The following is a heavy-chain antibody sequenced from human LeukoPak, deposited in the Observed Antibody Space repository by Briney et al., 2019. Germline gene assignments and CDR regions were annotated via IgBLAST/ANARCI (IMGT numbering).Heavy chain of an antibody. CDR1: GGSVSTYY. V-gene: IGHV4-4*07. CDR2: IYTSGST. Sequence: PSETLSLTCTVSGGSVSTYYWSWIRHPAGKGLEWIGRIYTSGSTSYNPSLKSRLTMSEDTSKNQFSLKLTSVTAADTAVYYCARVTGMRYFDSWGPGTLVTVSS. J-gene: IGHJ4*02. CDR3: ARVTGMRYFDS. D-gene: IGHD3-9*01.